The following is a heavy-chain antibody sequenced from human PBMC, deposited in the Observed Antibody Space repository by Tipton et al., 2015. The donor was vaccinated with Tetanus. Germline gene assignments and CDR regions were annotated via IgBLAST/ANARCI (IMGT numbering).Heavy chain of an antibody. CDR1: GGSISGSY. CDR3: ARDHGITWGGMGYYYGMDV. J-gene: IGHJ6*02. D-gene: IGHD3-16*01. CDR2: VYYNGNT. V-gene: IGHV4-59*12. Sequence: LRLSCTVSGGSISGSYWNWIRQPPGKGLEWIGYVYYNGNTHYNPALKSRVTISVDTFKNQFSLRLSSVTAADTAVYYCARDHGITWGGMGYYYGMDVWGQGTTVTVSS.